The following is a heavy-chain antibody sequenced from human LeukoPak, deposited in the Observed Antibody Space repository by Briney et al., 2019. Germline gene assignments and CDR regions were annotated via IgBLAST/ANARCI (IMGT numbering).Heavy chain of an antibody. Sequence: PGGSLRLSCAASGFTFRIYWMTWVRQAPGKGLEWVANIKKDGSESNYVDSVKGRFTISRDNAKNSLYLQMSSLRAEDTAVYYCAKGSGAQLWPFDYWGQGTLVTVSS. CDR2: IKKDGSES. CDR1: GFTFRIYW. V-gene: IGHV3-7*03. J-gene: IGHJ4*02. D-gene: IGHD5-18*01. CDR3: AKGSGAQLWPFDY.